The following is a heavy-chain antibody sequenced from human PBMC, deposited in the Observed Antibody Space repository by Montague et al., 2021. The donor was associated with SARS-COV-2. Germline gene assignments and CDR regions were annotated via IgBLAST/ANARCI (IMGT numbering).Heavy chain of an antibody. Sequence: SLRLSCAASGFTVSSNYMTWVRQAPGKGLEWVSVIDSGGTTSYADPVKGRFTIPRDNSKNTPNLQMNSLRAEDTAVYYCARGSGWFLEEHYFDYWGQGTLVTVSS. CDR3: ARGSGWFLEEHYFDY. V-gene: IGHV3-53*01. CDR2: IDSGGTT. D-gene: IGHD6-19*01. CDR1: GFTVSSNY. J-gene: IGHJ4*02.